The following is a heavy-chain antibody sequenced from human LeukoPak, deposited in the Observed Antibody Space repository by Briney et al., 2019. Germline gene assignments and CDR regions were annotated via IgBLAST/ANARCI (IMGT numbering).Heavy chain of an antibody. Sequence: PSETLSLTCTVSGGSISSYYWSWIRQPPGKGLEWIGYIYYSGSTNYNPSLKSRVTISVDTSKNQFSLKLSSVTAADTAVYYCAASVVTAPDAFDIWGQGTMVTVSS. V-gene: IGHV4-59*08. CDR3: AASVVTAPDAFDI. CDR2: IYYSGST. J-gene: IGHJ3*02. D-gene: IGHD2-21*02. CDR1: GGSISSYY.